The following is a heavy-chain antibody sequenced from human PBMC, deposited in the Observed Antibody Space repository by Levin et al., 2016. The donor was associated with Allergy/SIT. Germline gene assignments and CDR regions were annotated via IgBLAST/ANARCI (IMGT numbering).Heavy chain of an antibody. CDR2: IRYDGSNK. D-gene: IGHD4-17*01. CDR3: AKDLETLYGDWGLY. CDR1: GFTFSSYG. V-gene: IGHV3-30*02. Sequence: GESLKISCAASGFTFSSYGMHWVRQAPGKGLEWVAFIRYDGSNKYYADSVKGRFTISRDNSKNTLYLQMNSLRAEDTAVYYCAKDLETLYGDWGLYWGQGTLVTVSS. J-gene: IGHJ4*02.